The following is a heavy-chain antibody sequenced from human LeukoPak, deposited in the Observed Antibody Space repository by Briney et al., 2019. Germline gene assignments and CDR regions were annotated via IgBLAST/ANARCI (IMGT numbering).Heavy chain of an antibody. D-gene: IGHD4-17*01. CDR1: GGTFSSYA. J-gene: IGHJ4*02. CDR3: ASPTYDYGDPLDY. CDR2: IIPIFGTA. V-gene: IGHV1-69*05. Sequence: SVTLSFKASGGTFSSYAISWVRQAPGQGLEWMGGIIPIFGTANYAQKFQGRVTITTDESTSTAYMELSSLRSEDTAVYYCASPTYDYGDPLDYWGQGNLVTVSS.